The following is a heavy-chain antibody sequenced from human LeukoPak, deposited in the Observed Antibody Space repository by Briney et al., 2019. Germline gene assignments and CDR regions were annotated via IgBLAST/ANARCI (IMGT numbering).Heavy chain of an antibody. J-gene: IGHJ4*02. CDR3: ARTGRAGSSWYRGIDYFDY. V-gene: IGHV4-31*03. Sequence: SETLSLTCTVSGGSISSSSYYWGWIRQPPGKGLEWIGYIYYSGSTYYNPSLKSRVTISVDTSKNQFSLKLSSVTAADTVVYYCARTGRAGSSWYRGIDYFDYWGQGTLVTVSS. D-gene: IGHD6-13*01. CDR1: GGSISSSSYY. CDR2: IYYSGST.